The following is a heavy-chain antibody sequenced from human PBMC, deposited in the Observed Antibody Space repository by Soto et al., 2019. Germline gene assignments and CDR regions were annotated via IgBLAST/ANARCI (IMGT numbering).Heavy chain of an antibody. J-gene: IGHJ5*02. CDR3: ALGMATILRGANWFDP. CDR1: GFTFSSYA. V-gene: IGHV3-30-3*01. CDR2: ISYDGSNK. Sequence: GGSLRLSCAASGFTFSSYAMHWVRQAPGKGLEWVAVISYDGSNKYYADSVKGRFTISRDNSKNTLYLQMNSLRAEDTAVYYCALGMATILRGANWFDPWGQGTLVTVSS. D-gene: IGHD5-12*01.